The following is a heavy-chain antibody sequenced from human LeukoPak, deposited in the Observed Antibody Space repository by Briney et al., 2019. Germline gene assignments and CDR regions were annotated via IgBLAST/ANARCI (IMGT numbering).Heavy chain of an antibody. J-gene: IGHJ3*02. CDR1: GYSISSGYY. Sequence: PSETLSLTCAVSGYSISSGYYWGWIRQPPGKGLEWIGSIYHSGSTYYNPSLKSRVTISVDTSKNQFSLKLSSVTAADTAVYYCARDSPHYYDSSGYHYDAFDIWGQGTMVTVSS. CDR2: IYHSGST. D-gene: IGHD3-22*01. CDR3: ARDSPHYYDSSGYHYDAFDI. V-gene: IGHV4-38-2*02.